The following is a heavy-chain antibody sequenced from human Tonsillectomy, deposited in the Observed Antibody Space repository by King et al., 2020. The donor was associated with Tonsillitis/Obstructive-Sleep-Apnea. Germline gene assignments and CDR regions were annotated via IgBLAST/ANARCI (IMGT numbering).Heavy chain of an antibody. CDR1: GGSFSGYY. CDR2: INHSGST. CDR3: ARGEGYYDFWSGYYFDY. Sequence: VQLQQWGAGLLKPSETLSLTCAVYGGSFSGYYWSWIRQPPGTGLEWIGEINHSGSTNYNPSLKSRVTISVDTSKNQFSLKLSSVTAADTAVYYCARGEGYYDFWSGYYFDYWGQGTLVTVSS. J-gene: IGHJ4*02. V-gene: IGHV4-34*01. D-gene: IGHD3-3*01.